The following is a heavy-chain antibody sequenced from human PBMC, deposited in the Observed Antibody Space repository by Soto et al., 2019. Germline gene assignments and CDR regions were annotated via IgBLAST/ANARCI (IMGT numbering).Heavy chain of an antibody. J-gene: IGHJ4*02. CDR1: GFTVSRYD. V-gene: IGHV3-53*01. D-gene: IGHD5-12*01. CDR3: VRVLYDSGVVDF. Sequence: QLVESGGGLFQAGGSTRLSCLASGFTVSRYDMAWVRQAPGKGLEWASIIQTGGATYYTDSAQVRFTISRDNSRNTLYLQMSSLRVEDTGVYSCVRVLYDSGVVDFWGQGSPITVS. CDR2: IQTGGAT.